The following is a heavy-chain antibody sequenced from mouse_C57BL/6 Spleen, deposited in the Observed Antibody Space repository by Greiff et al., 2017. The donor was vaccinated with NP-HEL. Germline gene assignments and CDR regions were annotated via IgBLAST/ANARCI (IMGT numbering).Heavy chain of an antibody. CDR1: GFTFSSYA. Sequence: EVMLVESGEGLVKPGGSLKLSCAASGFTFSSYAMSWVRQTPGKSLDWVAYISSGGDYIYYADTVKGRFTISRDDARNTLYLQMSSLKSEDTAMYYCTKTAWFAYWGQGTLVTVSA. CDR3: TKTAWFAY. J-gene: IGHJ3*01. V-gene: IGHV5-9-1*02. CDR2: ISSGGDYI.